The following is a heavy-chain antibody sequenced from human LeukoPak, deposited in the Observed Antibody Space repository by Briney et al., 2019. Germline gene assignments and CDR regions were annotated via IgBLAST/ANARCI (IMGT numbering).Heavy chain of an antibody. CDR3: ARSLVVVAATPATDY. J-gene: IGHJ4*02. D-gene: IGHD2-15*01. CDR1: GFTFSSYA. V-gene: IGHV3-30*04. CDR2: ISYDGSNK. Sequence: GGSLRLSCAASGFTFSSYAMHWVRQAPGKGLEWVAVISYDGSNKYYADSVKGRFTISRDNSKSTLYLQMNSLRAEDTAVYYCARSLVVVAATPATDYWGQGTLVTVSS.